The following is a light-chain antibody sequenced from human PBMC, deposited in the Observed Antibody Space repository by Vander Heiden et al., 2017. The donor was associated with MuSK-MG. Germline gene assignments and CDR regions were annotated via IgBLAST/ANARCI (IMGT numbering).Light chain of an antibody. J-gene: IGKJ2*01. CDR2: AAS. CDR3: QQSYSTPYT. CDR1: QSISSY. Sequence: IHVTQSPSSLSASVGDRVTITCRASQSISSYLNWYQQKPGKAPKLLIYAASSFKSGVPSRFSGSGSGTDFTLTISSLQPEDFATYYCQQSYSTPYTFGQATKLEIK. V-gene: IGKV1-39*01.